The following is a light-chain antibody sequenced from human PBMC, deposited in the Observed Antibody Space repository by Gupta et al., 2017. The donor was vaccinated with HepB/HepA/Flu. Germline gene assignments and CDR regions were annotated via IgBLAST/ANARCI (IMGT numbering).Light chain of an antibody. CDR2: DTS. CDR3: LLSYSGVVV. CDR1: TGAVTSGHY. Sequence: ALVTQDLSLSLSAAKTLTLTTHSSTGAVTSGHYAYWFQQKPGQAPRTLIYDTSNKHSWTPARFSGSLLGGKAALTLSGAQPEDEAEYYCLLSYSGVVVFGGGTKLTVL. J-gene: IGLJ2*01. V-gene: IGLV7-46*01.